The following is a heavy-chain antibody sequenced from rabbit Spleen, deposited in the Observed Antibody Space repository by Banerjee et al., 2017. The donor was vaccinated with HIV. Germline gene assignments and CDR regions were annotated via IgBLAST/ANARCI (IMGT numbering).Heavy chain of an antibody. CDR3: ARSLYADNFHISAIDL. CDR1: GFSFSSSYW. D-gene: IGHD4-2*01. J-gene: IGHJ6*01. V-gene: IGHV1S45*01. Sequence: EESGGDLVKPEGSLTLTCTASGFSFSSSYWICWVRQAPGKGLEWIACIYTGNGSTSYATGAKGRFTVFKASSTTVNLQMTSLLAADTATYYCARSLYADNFHISAIDLWGPGTLVTVS. CDR2: IYTGNGST.